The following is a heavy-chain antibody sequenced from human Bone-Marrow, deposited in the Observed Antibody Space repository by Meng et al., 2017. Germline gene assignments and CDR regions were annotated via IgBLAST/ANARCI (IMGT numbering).Heavy chain of an antibody. Sequence: GESLKISCAASGFTFSDYYMSWIRQTPDKGLEWVSFLRHDGSFKTYADSVKGRFTISRDNSKNTLYLQMNSLRAEDTAVYYCTRELGGSGWIDYWGQGTLVTVSS. V-gene: IGHV3-30*14. D-gene: IGHD6-19*01. J-gene: IGHJ4*02. CDR1: GFTFSDYY. CDR2: LRHDGSFK. CDR3: TRELGGSGWIDY.